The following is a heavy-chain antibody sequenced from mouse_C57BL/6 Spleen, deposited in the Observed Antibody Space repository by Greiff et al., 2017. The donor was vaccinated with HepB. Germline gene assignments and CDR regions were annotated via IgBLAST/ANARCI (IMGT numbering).Heavy chain of an antibody. V-gene: IGHV1-52*01. Sequence: QVQLQQPGAELVRPGSSVKLSCKASGYTFTSYWMHWVKQRPIQGLEWIGNIDPSDSETHYNQKFKDKATLTVDKSSSTAYMQLSSLTSEDSAVYYCARVGRYYGNPVYFDYWGQGTTLTVSS. D-gene: IGHD2-1*01. CDR2: IDPSDSET. CDR3: ARVGRYYGNPVYFDY. CDR1: GYTFTSYW. J-gene: IGHJ2*01.